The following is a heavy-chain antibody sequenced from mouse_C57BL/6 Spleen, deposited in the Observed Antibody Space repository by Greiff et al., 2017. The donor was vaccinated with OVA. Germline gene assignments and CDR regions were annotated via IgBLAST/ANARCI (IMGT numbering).Heavy chain of an antibody. Sequence: QVQLQQSGAELVKPGASVKLSCKASGYTFTEYTIHWVKQRSGQGLEWIGWFYPGSGSIKYNEKFKDKATLTADKSSSTVYMELSRLTSEDSAVYFGARHGYYYGSSYGWYFDVWGTGTTVTVSS. CDR3: ARHGYYYGSSYGWYFDV. J-gene: IGHJ1*03. V-gene: IGHV1-62-2*01. CDR1: GYTFTEYT. D-gene: IGHD1-1*01. CDR2: FYPGSGSI.